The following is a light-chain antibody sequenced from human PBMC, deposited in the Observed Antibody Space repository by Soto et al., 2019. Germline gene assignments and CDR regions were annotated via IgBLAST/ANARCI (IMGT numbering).Light chain of an antibody. CDR1: SSDVGGYNY. CDR3: ISYTSSSTLVV. Sequence: QSALTQPASVSGSPGQSITISCTGTSSDVGGYNYVSWYQQHPGKAPKLMIYEVSNRPSGVSNRFSGSKSGNTASLTISGLQAEDEADYYCISYTSSSTLVVFGGGTPLTVL. V-gene: IGLV2-14*01. CDR2: EVS. J-gene: IGLJ2*01.